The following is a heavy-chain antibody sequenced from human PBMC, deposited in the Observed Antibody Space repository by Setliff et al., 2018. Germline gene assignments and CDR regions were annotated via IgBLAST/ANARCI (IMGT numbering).Heavy chain of an antibody. J-gene: IGHJ3*02. CDR2: MSGGSST. Sequence: GGSLRLSCAASGFTFSSYWMTWVRQAPGKGLEWVSLMSGGSSTQYADSVKGRFTISRDNSKNTLFLQMNSLRVDDTAIYYCARDFYAGGILYFRSAFDIWGQGTMVTV. V-gene: IGHV3-23*01. CDR3: ARDFYAGGILYFRSAFDI. CDR1: GFTFSSYW. D-gene: IGHD3-3*01.